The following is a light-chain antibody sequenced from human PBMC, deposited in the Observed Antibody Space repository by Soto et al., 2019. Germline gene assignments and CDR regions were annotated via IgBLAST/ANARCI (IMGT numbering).Light chain of an antibody. V-gene: IGKV3-15*01. CDR2: RAS. CDR3: LQYHNLWA. CDR1: QNIYYN. J-gene: IGKJ1*01. Sequence: ILMTQSPATVSVSPGESATLSCRASQNIYYNVAWYQQRPGQAPRLLIYRASTRATGVPARFSGSGSGTEFTLPISSLQPEDFTVYSCLQYHNLWAFGQGTKVEI.